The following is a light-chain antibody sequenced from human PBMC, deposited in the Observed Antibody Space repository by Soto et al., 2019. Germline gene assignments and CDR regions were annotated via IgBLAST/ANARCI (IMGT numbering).Light chain of an antibody. J-gene: IGKJ3*01. CDR2: AAS. V-gene: IGKV1-39*01. CDR1: QSIVSY. CDR3: QQSYTSPFN. Sequence: DIQMTQSPSSLSASVGDRVTIICRASQSIVSYLNWYQQKPGKAPKLLVYAASSPRTGVPSRFSGRGSGTNFTLTIGSLQPEDFANYYCQQSYTSPFNFGPGTQVDVK.